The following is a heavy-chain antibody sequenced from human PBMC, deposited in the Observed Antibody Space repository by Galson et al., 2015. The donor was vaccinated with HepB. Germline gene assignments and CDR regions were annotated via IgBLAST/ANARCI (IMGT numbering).Heavy chain of an antibody. J-gene: IGHJ4*02. CDR3: AKDQRFWGSPPPFDY. CDR1: GFTFSSYA. V-gene: IGHV3-23*01. D-gene: IGHD7-27*01. Sequence: SLRLSCAASGFTFSSYAMSWVRQAPGKGLEWVSAISGSGGSTYYADSVKGRFTISRDNSKNTLYLQMNSLRAEDTAVYYCAKDQRFWGSPPPFDYWGQGTLVTVSS. CDR2: ISGSGGST.